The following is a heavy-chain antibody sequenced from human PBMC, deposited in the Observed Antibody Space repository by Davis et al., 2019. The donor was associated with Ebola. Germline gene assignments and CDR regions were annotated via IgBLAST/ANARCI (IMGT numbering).Heavy chain of an antibody. D-gene: IGHD4-23*01. J-gene: IGHJ5*02. CDR3: ARAQELGGNPLRWFDP. CDR1: GGSFSSYA. V-gene: IGHV1-69*13. CDR2: IIPIFGTA. Sequence: SVKVSCKASGGSFSSYAISWARQAPGQGFEWMGGIIPIFGTANYAQKFQGRVTITADESTSTAYMELSSLRSEDTAVYYCARAQELGGNPLRWFDPWGQGTLVTVSS.